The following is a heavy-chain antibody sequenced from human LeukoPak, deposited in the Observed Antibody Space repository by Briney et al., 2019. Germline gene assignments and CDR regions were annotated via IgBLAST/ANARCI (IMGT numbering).Heavy chain of an antibody. D-gene: IGHD6-19*01. J-gene: IGHJ4*02. CDR3: ARRSGSGWYSYYFDY. V-gene: IGHV5-51*01. CDR1: GYSFTSYW. Sequence: GASLQISCKGSGYSFTSYWIGWVRQLPGKGLEWMGIIYPGDSDTRYSPSFQGQDTISADKSISTAYLQWSSLKASDTAMYYCARRSGSGWYSYYFDYWGQGTLVTVSS. CDR2: IYPGDSDT.